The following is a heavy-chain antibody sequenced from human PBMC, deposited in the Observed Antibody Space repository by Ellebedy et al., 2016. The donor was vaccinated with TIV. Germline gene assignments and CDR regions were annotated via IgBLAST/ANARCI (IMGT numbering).Heavy chain of an antibody. CDR1: GGFISDYY. D-gene: IGHD1-1*01. J-gene: IGHJ3*02. CDR3: ARLGGQLAFDI. Sequence: SETLSLTCSVSGGFISDYYWHWIRQPPGKGLEWIGYVYYSGSTKYNASLRSRVTISVNTSKNEFSLTLSSVSAADTAVYYCARLGGQLAFDIWGQGTMVTVSS. V-gene: IGHV4-59*08. CDR2: VYYSGST.